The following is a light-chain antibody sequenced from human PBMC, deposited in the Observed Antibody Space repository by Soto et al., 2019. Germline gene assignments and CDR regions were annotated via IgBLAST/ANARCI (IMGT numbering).Light chain of an antibody. V-gene: IGKV3-15*01. CDR2: GAS. CDR3: QQYNNWPHT. J-gene: IGKJ2*01. Sequence: EIVMTQSPATLSVSPGERVTLSCRANQSIGSDLAWYLQKPGQAPSLLVYGASTRATGMAARFSGSGSGTEFTLTISSLQSEDFAVYYCQQYNNWPHTFGQGTKLEIK. CDR1: QSIGSD.